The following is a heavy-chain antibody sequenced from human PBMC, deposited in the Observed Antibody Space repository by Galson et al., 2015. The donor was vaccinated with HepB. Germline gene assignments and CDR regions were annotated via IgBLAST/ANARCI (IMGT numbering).Heavy chain of an antibody. CDR1: GFTFTRYA. J-gene: IGHJ4*02. CDR2: ISYDGSNK. D-gene: IGHD7-27*01. V-gene: IGHV3-30-3*01. Sequence: SLRLSCAASGFTFTRYAIHWVRQAPGKGLEWVAFISYDGSNKFYGEFVKGRFTISRDNSKNTVYVQMNRLKPEDTAVYYCARDMGKGTPNYFDYWGQGTLVTVSS. CDR3: ARDMGKGTPNYFDY.